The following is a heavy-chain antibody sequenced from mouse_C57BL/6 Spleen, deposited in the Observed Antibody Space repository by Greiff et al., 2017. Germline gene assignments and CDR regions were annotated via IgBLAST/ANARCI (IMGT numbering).Heavy chain of an antibody. CDR2: IYPGSGST. D-gene: IGHD3-3*01. Sequence: VQLQQPGAELVKPGASVKMSCKASGYTFTSYWITWVKQRPGQGLEWIGDIYPGSGSTNYNEKFKSKATLTVDTSSSTAYMQLSSLTSEDSAVYYCAREGLNRDYAMDYWGQGTSVTVSS. V-gene: IGHV1-55*01. CDR1: GYTFTSYW. J-gene: IGHJ4*01. CDR3: AREGLNRDYAMDY.